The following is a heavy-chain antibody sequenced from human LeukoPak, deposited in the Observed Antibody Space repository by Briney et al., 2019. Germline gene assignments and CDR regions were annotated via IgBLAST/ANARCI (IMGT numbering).Heavy chain of an antibody. CDR1: GGFISSSSYY. CDR3: ATAYSSSWFDY. CDR2: IYYGGST. D-gene: IGHD6-13*01. Sequence: SETLSLTCTVSGGFISSSSYYWGWIRQPPGKGLEWIGSIYYGGSTYYNPSLKSRVTISVDTSKNQFSLKLSSVTAADTAVYYCATAYSSSWFDYWGQGTLVTVSS. V-gene: IGHV4-39*01. J-gene: IGHJ4*02.